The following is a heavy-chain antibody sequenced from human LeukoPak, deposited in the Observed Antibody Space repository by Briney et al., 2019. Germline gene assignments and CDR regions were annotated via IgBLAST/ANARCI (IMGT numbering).Heavy chain of an antibody. Sequence: GASVKVSCKASGGTFSSYAISWVRQAPGQGLEWMGGIIPIFGTANYAQKFQGRVTITADEPTSTAYMELSSLRSEDTAVYYCARDPVAGDFDYWGQGTLVTVSS. CDR3: ARDPVAGDFDY. CDR2: IIPIFGTA. V-gene: IGHV1-69*13. J-gene: IGHJ4*02. CDR1: GGTFSSYA. D-gene: IGHD6-19*01.